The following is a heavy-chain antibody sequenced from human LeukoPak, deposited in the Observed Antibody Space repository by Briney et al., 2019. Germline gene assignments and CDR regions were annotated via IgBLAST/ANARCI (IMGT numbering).Heavy chain of an antibody. CDR2: IYTSGST. J-gene: IGHJ4*02. Sequence: SETLSLTCTVSGGSISSSSYYWSWIRQPAGKGLEWIGRIYTSGSTNYNPSLKSRVTMSVDTSKNQYSLKLSAVTAADTAMYYCARDQGSLNYYNSSGYYLRPYYFDYWGQGTLVTVSS. D-gene: IGHD3-22*01. CDR3: ARDQGSLNYYNSSGYYLRPYYFDY. V-gene: IGHV4-61*02. CDR1: GGSISSSSYY.